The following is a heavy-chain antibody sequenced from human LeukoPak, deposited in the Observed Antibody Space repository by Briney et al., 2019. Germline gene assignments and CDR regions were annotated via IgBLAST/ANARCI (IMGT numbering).Heavy chain of an antibody. Sequence: GASVKVSCKASGCTFTSYDINWVRQATGQGLEWVGWMNPNSGNTGYAQKFQGRVTMTRNTSISTAYMELSSLRSEDTAVYYCARGGAGYYDSSGYYFVYWGQGTLVTVSS. D-gene: IGHD3-22*01. V-gene: IGHV1-8*01. J-gene: IGHJ4*02. CDR2: MNPNSGNT. CDR1: GCTFTSYD. CDR3: ARGGAGYYDSSGYYFVY.